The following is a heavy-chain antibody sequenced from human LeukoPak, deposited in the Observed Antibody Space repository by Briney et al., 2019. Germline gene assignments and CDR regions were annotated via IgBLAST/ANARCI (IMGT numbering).Heavy chain of an antibody. D-gene: IGHD1-26*01. CDR2: ISSSSSYI. J-gene: IGHJ4*02. CDR3: ARSIVGATSDY. CDR1: GFTFSSYS. Sequence: GGSLRLSCAASGFTFSSYSMTWVRQAPGKGLEWVSSISSSSSYIYYADSVKGRFTISRDNAKNSLYLQMNSLRAEDTAVYYCARSIVGATSDYWGQGTLVTVSS. V-gene: IGHV3-21*01.